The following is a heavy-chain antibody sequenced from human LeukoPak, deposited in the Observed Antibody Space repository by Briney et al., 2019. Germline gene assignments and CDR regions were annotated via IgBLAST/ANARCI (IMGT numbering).Heavy chain of an antibody. CDR2: IYYSGST. J-gene: IGHJ4*02. CDR3: AREADFAGGGYAK. V-gene: IGHV4-61*01. CDR1: GCSISSSKYY. D-gene: IGHD5-12*01. Sequence: PSETLSLTCTASGCSISSSKYYWSWIRQPPGKGLEWIGYIYYSGSTNYNPSLKSRVTISVDTSKNQFSLKLSSVTAADTAVYYCAREADFAGGGYAKWGQGTLVTVSS.